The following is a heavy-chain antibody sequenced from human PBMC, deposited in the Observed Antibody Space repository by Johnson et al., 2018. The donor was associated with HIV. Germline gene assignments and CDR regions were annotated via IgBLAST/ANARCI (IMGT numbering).Heavy chain of an antibody. CDR1: GFTFSSYW. V-gene: IGHV3-74*01. CDR2: INSDGSST. Sequence: VQLVESGGGFVQPGGSLRLSCAASGFTFSSYWMHWVRQAPGKGLVWVSRINSDGSSTSYADSVKGRFTISRDNAKNTLYLQMNSLRAEDTAVYYCARGRYYDYVWGSYQEEGDIWGQGTMVTVSS. J-gene: IGHJ3*02. D-gene: IGHD3-16*01. CDR3: ARGRYYDYVWGSYQEEGDI.